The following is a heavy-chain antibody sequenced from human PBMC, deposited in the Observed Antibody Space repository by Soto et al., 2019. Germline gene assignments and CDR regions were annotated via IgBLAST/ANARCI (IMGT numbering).Heavy chain of an antibody. V-gene: IGHV3-48*03. CDR1: GFTFSRFE. Sequence: GGSLRLSCAASGFTFSRFELHWVRQAPGKGLEWISYISSSGSTAYYASSVEGRFTISRDNANNSVYLQMDSLRAEDAALYYCTRAAWFPYLSFYWGQGALVTVSS. J-gene: IGHJ4*02. CDR3: TRAAWFPYLSFY. CDR2: ISSSGSTA. D-gene: IGHD3-10*01.